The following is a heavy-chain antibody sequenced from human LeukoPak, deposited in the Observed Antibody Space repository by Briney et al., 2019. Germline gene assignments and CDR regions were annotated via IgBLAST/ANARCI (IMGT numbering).Heavy chain of an antibody. D-gene: IGHD3-9*01. CDR1: GFTFSSYG. CDR3: ARSLRYFGYYFDY. J-gene: IGHJ4*02. CDR2: IWYDGSNK. V-gene: IGHV3-33*01. Sequence: GRSLRLSCAASGFTFSSYGMHWVRQAPGKGLEWVAVIWYDGSNKYYADSVKGRFTISRDNSKNTLYLQVNSLRAEDTAVYYCARSLRYFGYYFDYWGQGTLVTVSS.